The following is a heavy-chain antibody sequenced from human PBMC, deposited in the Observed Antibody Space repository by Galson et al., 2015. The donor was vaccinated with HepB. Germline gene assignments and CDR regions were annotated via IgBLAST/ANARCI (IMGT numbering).Heavy chain of an antibody. CDR3: ARSAVPVARGYCYCVGRDV. J-gene: IGHJ6*04. CDR2: IYPGDSYT. D-gene: IGHD2-2*01. V-gene: IGHV5-51*01. Sequence: QSGAEVKKPGESLKISCKGSGYRFTNYWIGWVRQMPGKGLEWMGIIYPGDSYTTYSPSFQGQVTISADKSINTAYLQWSSLKTSDTALYYCARSAVPVARGYCYCVGRDVWGKWTTVTVIS. CDR1: GYRFTNYW.